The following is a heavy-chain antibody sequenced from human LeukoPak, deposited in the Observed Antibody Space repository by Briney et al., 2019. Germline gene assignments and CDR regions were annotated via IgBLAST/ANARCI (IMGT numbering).Heavy chain of an antibody. CDR2: IYYSGST. J-gene: IGHJ4*02. CDR1: GGSISSYY. V-gene: IGHV4-59*01. CDR3: ARAPHPYRSFDY. Sequence: SETLSLTCTVSGGSISSYYWSWIRQPPGKGLEWIGYIYYSGSTNYNPSLKSRVTISVDTSKNQFSLKLSSVTAADTAVYYCARAPHPYRSFDYWGQGTLVTVSS. D-gene: IGHD3-16*02.